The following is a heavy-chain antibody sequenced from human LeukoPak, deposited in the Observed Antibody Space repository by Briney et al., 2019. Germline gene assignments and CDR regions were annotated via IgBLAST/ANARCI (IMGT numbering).Heavy chain of an antibody. CDR1: GFTFSSYA. D-gene: IGHD6-19*01. J-gene: IGHJ4*02. V-gene: IGHV3-23*01. CDR2: ISGSGGST. CDR3: AKITVPGYSSGWSDY. Sequence: PGGSLRLSCAASGFTFSSYAMSWVRQGPGKGLEWVSAISGSGGSTYYADSVKGRFTISRDNSKNTLYLQMNSLRAEDTAVYYCAKITVPGYSSGWSDYWGQGTLVTVSS.